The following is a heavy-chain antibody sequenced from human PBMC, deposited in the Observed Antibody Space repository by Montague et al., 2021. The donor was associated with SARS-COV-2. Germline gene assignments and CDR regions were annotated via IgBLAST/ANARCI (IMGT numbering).Heavy chain of an antibody. CDR1: GDSVSSNSAA. D-gene: IGHD3-10*01. Sequence: CAISGDSVSSNSAAWNWIRQSPAIGLEWLGRTYYRPKWYNDYAVSVKSRITTNPDTSKNQFSLQLNSVTPEDTAVYYCARGIWFGELLTGYYYYGMDVWGQGNTVTVYS. J-gene: IGHJ6*02. V-gene: IGHV6-1*01. CDR3: ARGIWFGELLTGYYYYGMDV. CDR2: TYYRPKWYN.